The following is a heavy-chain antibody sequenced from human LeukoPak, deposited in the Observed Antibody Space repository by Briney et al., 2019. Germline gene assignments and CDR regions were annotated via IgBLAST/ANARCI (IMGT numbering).Heavy chain of an antibody. J-gene: IGHJ4*02. V-gene: IGHV3-9*03. CDR3: AKGPKSQQLVPYYFDY. CDR1: GFTFDDYA. CDR2: ISWNSGSI. Sequence: GGSLRLSCAASGFTFDDYAMHWVRQAPGKGLEWVSGISWNSGSIGYADSVKGRFTISRDNAKNSLYLQMNSLRAEDMALYYCAKGPKSQQLVPYYFDYWGQGTLVTVSS. D-gene: IGHD6-13*01.